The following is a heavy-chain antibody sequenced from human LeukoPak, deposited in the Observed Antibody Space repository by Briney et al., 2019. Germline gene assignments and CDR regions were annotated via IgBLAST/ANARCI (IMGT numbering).Heavy chain of an antibody. J-gene: IGHJ4*02. D-gene: IGHD4-11*01. CDR1: GGSISSYN. CDR2: IYYSGST. V-gene: IGHV4-59*01. Sequence: SETLSLTCTVSGGSISSYNWSWIRQPPGKGLEWIGYIYYSGSTNYNPTLKSRVTISVDTSKNQFSLKLSSVTAADTAVYYCARAGGESNYGFDYWGQGTLVTVSS. CDR3: ARAGGESNYGFDY.